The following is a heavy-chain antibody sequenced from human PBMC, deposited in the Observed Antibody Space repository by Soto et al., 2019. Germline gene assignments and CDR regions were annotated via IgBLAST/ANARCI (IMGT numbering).Heavy chain of an antibody. CDR2: FDPEDGET. J-gene: IGHJ3*02. CDR1: GYTLTELS. Sequence: EASVKVSCTVSGYTLTELSMHWVRQAPGKGLEWMGGFDPEDGETIYAQKFQGRVTMTEDTSTDTAYMELSSLRSEDTAVYYCASSPGSDPDAFDIWGQGTMVTVSS. V-gene: IGHV1-24*01. CDR3: ASSPGSDPDAFDI. D-gene: IGHD2-21*02.